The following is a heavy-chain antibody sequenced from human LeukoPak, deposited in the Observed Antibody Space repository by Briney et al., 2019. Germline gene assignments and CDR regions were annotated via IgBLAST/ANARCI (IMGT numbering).Heavy chain of an antibody. D-gene: IGHD3-16*01. CDR2: VNGRGATT. J-gene: IGHJ4*02. CDR1: GFTFSDYA. Sequence: GGSLRLSCAASGFASGFTFSDYAVSWVRQAPGKGPEWVASVNGRGATTYYADSVKGRFTISRDNSKNTLYLQMNSLRAEDTAVYYCAKEGGFMKPFDYWGQGTLVTVSS. V-gene: IGHV3-23*01. CDR3: AKEGGFMKPFDY.